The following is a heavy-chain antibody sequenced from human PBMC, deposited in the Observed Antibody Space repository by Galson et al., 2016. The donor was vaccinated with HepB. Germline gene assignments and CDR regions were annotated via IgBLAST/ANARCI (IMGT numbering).Heavy chain of an antibody. CDR1: GYTFNNYG. Sequence: SVKVSCKASGYTFNNYGFTWVRQAPGQGLEWMGWISPFNGDSNHTQKLQGRVTMTTHTSTSTVYMELRSLRSDDTAVYYCARGGGGTYFENYYYGMDVWGQGTTVTVAS. J-gene: IGHJ6*02. CDR2: ISPFNGDS. CDR3: ARGGGGTYFENYYYGMDV. D-gene: IGHD1-26*01. V-gene: IGHV1-18*01.